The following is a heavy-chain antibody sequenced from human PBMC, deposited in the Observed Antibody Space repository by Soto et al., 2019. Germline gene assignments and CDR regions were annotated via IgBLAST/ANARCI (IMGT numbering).Heavy chain of an antibody. V-gene: IGHV1-18*01. CDR1: GYTFTSYG. D-gene: IGHD6-13*01. Sequence: ASVKVSCKASGYTFTSYGISWVRQAPGQGLEWMGWISAYNGNTNYAQKLQGRVTMTTDTSTSTAYMELRSLRSDDTAVYYCARELVVAAAGILRYFDYWGQGTLVTVSS. J-gene: IGHJ4*02. CDR3: ARELVVAAAGILRYFDY. CDR2: ISAYNGNT.